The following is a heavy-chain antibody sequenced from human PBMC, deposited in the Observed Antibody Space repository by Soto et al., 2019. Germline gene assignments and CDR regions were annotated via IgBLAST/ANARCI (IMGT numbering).Heavy chain of an antibody. D-gene: IGHD6-13*01. J-gene: IGHJ5*02. CDR1: GGSISSSNW. CDR2: IYHSGST. V-gene: IGHV4-4*02. CDR3: ARDWIAAAGGSRNWFDP. Sequence: PSETLSLTCAVSGGSISSSNWWSWVRQPPGKGLEWIGEIYHSGSTNYNPSLKSRVTISVDKSKNQFSLKLSSVTAADTAVYYCARDWIAAAGGSRNWFDPWGQGTLVTVSS.